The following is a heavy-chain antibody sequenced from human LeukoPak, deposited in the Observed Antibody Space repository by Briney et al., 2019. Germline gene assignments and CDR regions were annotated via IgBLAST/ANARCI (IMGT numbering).Heavy chain of an antibody. J-gene: IGHJ3*02. CDR2: IYYSGST. V-gene: IGHV4-59*08. CDR3: ARRRYCSSTRCYGHDAFDI. D-gene: IGHD2-2*01. CDR1: GGSISSYY. Sequence: SETLSLTCTVSGGSISSYYWSWIRQPPGKGLEWVGYIYYSGSTTYNPSLKRRVTISVDTSKNQFSLKLSSVTAADTAVYYCARRRYCSSTRCYGHDAFDIWGQGTMVTVSS.